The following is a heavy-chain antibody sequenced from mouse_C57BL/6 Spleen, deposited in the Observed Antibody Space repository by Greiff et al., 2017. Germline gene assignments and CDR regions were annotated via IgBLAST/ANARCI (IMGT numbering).Heavy chain of an antibody. D-gene: IGHD2-5*01. CDR1: GYAFSSSW. J-gene: IGHJ4*01. V-gene: IGHV1-82*01. CDR3: ARVDPYYSNYGAMDY. Sequence: QVHVKQSGPELVKPGASVKISCKASGYAFSSSWMNWVKQRPGKGLEWIGRIYPGDGDTNYNGKFKGKATLTADKSSSTAYMHLSSLTSEDSAVYFCARVDPYYSNYGAMDYWGQGTSVTVSS. CDR2: IYPGDGDT.